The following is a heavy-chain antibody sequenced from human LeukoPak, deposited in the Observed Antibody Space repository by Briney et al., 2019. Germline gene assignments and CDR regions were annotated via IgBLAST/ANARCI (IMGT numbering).Heavy chain of an antibody. D-gene: IGHD6-13*01. V-gene: IGHV4-34*01. Sequence: SETLSLTCAVYGGSFSGYYRSWIRQPPGKGLEWIGEINHSGSTNYNLSLKSRVTISVDTSKNQFSLKLSSVTAADTAVYYCARCPGSWSGYDAFDIWGQGTMVTVSS. CDR2: INHSGST. CDR3: ARCPGSWSGYDAFDI. CDR1: GGSFSGYY. J-gene: IGHJ3*02.